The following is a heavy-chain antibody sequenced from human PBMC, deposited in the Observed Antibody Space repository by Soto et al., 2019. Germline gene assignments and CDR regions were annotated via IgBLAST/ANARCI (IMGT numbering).Heavy chain of an antibody. V-gene: IGHV3-48*02. D-gene: IGHD6-13*01. CDR2: ITSDSSTI. Sequence: EVQLVESGGGLVQPGGSLRLSCAASGFTFSRYSMNWVRQAPGKGLEWISYITSDSSTINYADSVKGRFTISRDNAKNSLFLQMNSLRDEDTAMYYCARDNGRAGSFDPWGQGTLVTVSS. CDR1: GFTFSRYS. J-gene: IGHJ5*02. CDR3: ARDNGRAGSFDP.